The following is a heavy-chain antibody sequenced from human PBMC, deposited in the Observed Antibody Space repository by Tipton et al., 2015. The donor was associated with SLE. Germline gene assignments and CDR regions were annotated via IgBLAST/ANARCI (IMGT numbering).Heavy chain of an antibody. CDR2: IYHSGST. CDR3: AREGSSSSYYFDY. D-gene: IGHD6-13*01. CDR1: GYSISSGYY. J-gene: IGHJ4*02. Sequence: GSLRLSCTVSGYSISSGYYWGWIRQPPGKGLEWIGSIYHSGSTYYNPSLKSRLTISVDTSKNQFSLKLSSVTAADTAVYYCAREGSSSSYYFDYWGQGTLVTVSS. V-gene: IGHV4-38-2*02.